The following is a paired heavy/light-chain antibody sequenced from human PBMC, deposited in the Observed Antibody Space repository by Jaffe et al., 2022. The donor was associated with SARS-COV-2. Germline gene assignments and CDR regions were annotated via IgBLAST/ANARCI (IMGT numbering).Heavy chain of an antibody. CDR3: ARLPKYYYDSSGYFYFDY. D-gene: IGHD3-22*01. V-gene: IGHV3-11*01. CDR2: ISSSGSTI. Sequence: QVQLVESGGGLVKPGGSLRLSCAASGFTFSDYYMSWIRQAPGKGLEWVSYISSSGSTIYYADSVKGRFTISRDNAKNSLYLQMNSLRAEDTAVYYCARLPKYYYDSSGYFYFDYWGQGTLVTVSS. J-gene: IGHJ4*02. CDR1: GFTFSDYY.
Light chain of an antibody. CDR3: GTWDSSLSAGG. CDR2: DNN. V-gene: IGLV1-51*01. Sequence: QSVLTQPPSVSAAPGQKVTISCSGSSSNIGNNYVSWYQQLPGTAPKLLIYDNNKRPSGIPDRFSGSKSGTSATLGITGLQTGDEADYYCGTWDSSLSAGGFGGGTKLTVL. CDR1: SSNIGNNY. J-gene: IGLJ3*02.